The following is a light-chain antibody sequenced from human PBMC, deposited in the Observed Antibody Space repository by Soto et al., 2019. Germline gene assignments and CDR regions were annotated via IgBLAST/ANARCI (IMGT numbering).Light chain of an antibody. CDR2: EVS. V-gene: IGLV2-23*02. CDR1: SRDVGRYNR. CDR3: CSYAGSSTFYV. Sequence: QSVLTQPASVSGSPGQSITISCTGTSRDVGRYNRVSWYQQHPGKAPKLMIYEVSKRPSGVSTRFSGSKSGNTASLTISGLQAEDEADYYCCSYAGSSTFYVFGTGTKVTVL. J-gene: IGLJ1*01.